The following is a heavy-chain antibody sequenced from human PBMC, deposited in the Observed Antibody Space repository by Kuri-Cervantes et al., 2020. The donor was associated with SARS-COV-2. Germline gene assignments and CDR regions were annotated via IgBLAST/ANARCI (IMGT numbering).Heavy chain of an antibody. Sequence: LSLTCAASGFTFNTYSMNWVRQAPGKGLEWVGRIKSKTDGGTTDYAAPVKGRFTISRDDSKNTLYLQMNSLKTEDTAVYYCTTDPFLVPAAHPFDYWGQGTLVTVSS. CDR3: TTDPFLVPAAHPFDY. CDR2: IKSKTDGGTT. CDR1: GFTFNTYS. D-gene: IGHD2-2*01. J-gene: IGHJ4*02. V-gene: IGHV3-15*07.